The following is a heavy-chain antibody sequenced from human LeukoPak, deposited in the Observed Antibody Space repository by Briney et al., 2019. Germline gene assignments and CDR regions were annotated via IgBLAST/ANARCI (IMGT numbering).Heavy chain of an antibody. J-gene: IGHJ4*02. Sequence: HRASVKVSCKASGYTFTSYAMHWVRQAPGQRLEXXXXXNAGNGNTKYSQKFQGRVTITRDTSASTAYMELSSLRSEDTAVYYCARDTYVWGSYRPLGYWGQGTLVTVSS. CDR1: GYTFTSYA. V-gene: IGHV1-3*01. D-gene: IGHD3-16*02. CDR3: ARDTYVWGSYRPLGY. CDR2: XNAGNGNT.